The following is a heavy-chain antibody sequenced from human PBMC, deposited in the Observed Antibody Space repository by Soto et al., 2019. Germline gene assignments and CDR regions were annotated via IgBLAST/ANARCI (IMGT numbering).Heavy chain of an antibody. CDR1: GFTFSNAW. V-gene: IGHV3-15*01. J-gene: IGHJ4*02. CDR3: TTGRVVIINMFDY. Sequence: GGSLRLSPGAAGFTFSNAWMSWVRQAPGKGLEWVGRIKSKTDGGTTDYAAPVKGRFTISRDDSKNTLYLQMNSLKTEDTAVYYCTTGRVVIINMFDYWGQGTL. CDR2: IKSKTDGGTT. D-gene: IGHD3-3*01.